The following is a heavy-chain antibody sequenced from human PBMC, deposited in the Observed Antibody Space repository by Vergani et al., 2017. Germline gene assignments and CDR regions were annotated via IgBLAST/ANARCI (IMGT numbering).Heavy chain of an antibody. Sequence: QVQLQESGPGLVQPSQTLSLTCTVSGGSISSGGYYWSWIRQHPGKGLEWIGYIYYSGSTYYNPSLKRRVTISVDTSKNQFSLKLSSVTAADTAVYYCATTGDSVFGDDAFDIWGQGTMVTVSS. CDR3: ATTGDSVFGDDAFDI. CDR1: GGSISSGGYY. D-gene: IGHD7-27*01. J-gene: IGHJ3*02. V-gene: IGHV4-31*03. CDR2: IYYSGST.